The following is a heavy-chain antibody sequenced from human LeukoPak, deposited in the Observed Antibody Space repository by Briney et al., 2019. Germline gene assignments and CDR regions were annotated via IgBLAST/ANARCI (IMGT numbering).Heavy chain of an antibody. Sequence: PGGSLRLSCAASGSTFSSYWMSWVRQAPGKGLEWVANIKQDGSEKYYVDSVKGRFTISRDNAKNSLYLQMNSLRAEDTAVYYCAREGRKDYGDFFDYWGQGTLVTVSS. CDR3: AREGRKDYGDFFDY. CDR2: IKQDGSEK. J-gene: IGHJ4*02. CDR1: GSTFSSYW. D-gene: IGHD4-17*01. V-gene: IGHV3-7*01.